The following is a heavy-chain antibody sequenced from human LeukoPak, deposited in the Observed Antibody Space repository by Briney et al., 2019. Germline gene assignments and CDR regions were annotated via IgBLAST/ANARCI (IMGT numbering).Heavy chain of an antibody. CDR2: IYYSGST. Sequence: SETLSLTCTVSGGSISSSSYCWGWIRHPPGKGLEWVGSIYYSGSTYYNPSLKSRVTISVDTSKNQFSLKLSSVTAADTAVYYCARLAGIAAAKDVWGRGSTVTISS. V-gene: IGHV4-39*01. CDR1: GGSISSSSYC. CDR3: ARLAGIAAAKDV. D-gene: IGHD6-13*01. J-gene: IGHJ6*04.